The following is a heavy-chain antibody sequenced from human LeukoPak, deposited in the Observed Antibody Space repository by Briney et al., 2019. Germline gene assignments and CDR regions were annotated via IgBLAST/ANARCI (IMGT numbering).Heavy chain of an antibody. CDR2: IRSDGSIT. CDR3: ARVGRSANFDK. D-gene: IGHD3-16*01. V-gene: IGHV3-74*01. J-gene: IGHJ4*02. CDR1: GFTFSGYW. Sequence: GGSLRLSCAASGFTFSGYWMHWVRQAPGKGLAWVSVIRSDGSITTYADSVKGRFTISRDTAKNTLYLRMNSLRADDKAVYYCARVGRSANFDKWGQGTLVSVSS.